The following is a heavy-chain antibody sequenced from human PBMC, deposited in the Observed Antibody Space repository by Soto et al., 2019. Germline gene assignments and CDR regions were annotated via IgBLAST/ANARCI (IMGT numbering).Heavy chain of an antibody. CDR2: ISAYNGNT. V-gene: IGHV1-18*01. J-gene: IGHJ6*02. D-gene: IGHD2-2*02. CDR3: ARDSPLGYCSSTSCYTYYYYYYGMDV. CDR1: GYTFTSYG. Sequence: WASVKVSCKASGYTFTSYGISWVRQAPGQGLEWMGWISAYNGNTNYAQKLQGRVTMTTDTSTSTAYMELRSLRSDDTAVYYCARDSPLGYCSSTSCYTYYYYYYGMDVWGQGTTVTVSS.